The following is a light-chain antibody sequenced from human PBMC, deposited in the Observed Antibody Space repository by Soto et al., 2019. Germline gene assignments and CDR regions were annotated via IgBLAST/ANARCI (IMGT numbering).Light chain of an antibody. V-gene: IGLV2-14*01. J-gene: IGLJ1*01. Sequence: QSALTQPASVSGSPGQSITISCTGTSSDVGPYDYVSWYQQHPGKAPQLMIYAHSNRPSGVSTRFSASKSGNSASLFISGLQAEDEADYYCSSYTRGSSYVFGSGTKVTVL. CDR1: SSDVGPYDY. CDR2: AHS. CDR3: SSYTRGSSYV.